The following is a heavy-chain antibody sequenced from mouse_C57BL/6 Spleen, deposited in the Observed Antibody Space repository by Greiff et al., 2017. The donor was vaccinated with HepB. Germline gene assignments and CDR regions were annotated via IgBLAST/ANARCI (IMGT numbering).Heavy chain of an antibody. Sequence: DVHLVESEGGLVQPGRSMKLSCTASGFTFSDYYMAWVRQVPEKGLEWVANINYDGSSTYYLDSLKSRFIISRDNAKNILYLQMSSLKSEDTATYYCARAPYYYGSSYGYWYFDVWGTGTTVTVSS. J-gene: IGHJ1*03. CDR1: GFTFSDYY. V-gene: IGHV5-16*01. CDR3: ARAPYYYGSSYGYWYFDV. D-gene: IGHD1-1*01. CDR2: INYDGSST.